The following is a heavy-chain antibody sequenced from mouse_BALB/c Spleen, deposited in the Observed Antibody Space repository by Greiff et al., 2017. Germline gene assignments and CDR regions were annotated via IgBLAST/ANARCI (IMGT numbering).Heavy chain of an antibody. D-gene: IGHD1-1*01. CDR2: ISYDGSN. V-gene: IGHV3-6*02. CDR1: GYSITSGYY. Sequence: EVKLMESGPGLVKPSQSLSLTCSVTGYSITSGYYWNWIRQFPGNKLEWMGYISYDGSNNYNPSLKNRISITRDTSKNQFFLKLNSVTTEDTATYYCARDEDYYGSRGAMDYWGQGTSVTVSS. J-gene: IGHJ4*01. CDR3: ARDEDYYGSRGAMDY.